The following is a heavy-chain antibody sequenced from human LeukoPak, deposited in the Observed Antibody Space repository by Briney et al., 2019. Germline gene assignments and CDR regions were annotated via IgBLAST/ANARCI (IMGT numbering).Heavy chain of an antibody. CDR1: GYTFTSYG. CDR3: AREGVVYSSSWYRNYYYYMDV. Sequence: ASVKVSCKASGYTFTSYGISWVRQAPGQGLEWMGWMNPNSGNTGYAQKFQGRVTITRNTSISTAYMELSSLRSEDTAVYYCAREGVVYSSSWYRNYYYYMDVWGKGTTVTVS. CDR2: MNPNSGNT. D-gene: IGHD6-13*01. J-gene: IGHJ6*03. V-gene: IGHV1-8*03.